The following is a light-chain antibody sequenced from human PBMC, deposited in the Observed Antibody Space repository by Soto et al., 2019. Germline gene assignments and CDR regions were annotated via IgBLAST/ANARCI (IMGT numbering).Light chain of an antibody. V-gene: IGKV3-11*01. Sequence: ELVLTQSPATLSLSPGERATLSCRASQSVRNDLVWYHQKPGQAPRVLIYSASNRATGIPARFSGSGSGTDFTLTISSLEPGDFAVYYGQHRTNWPPTFGGGTKVEMK. CDR2: SAS. CDR3: QHRTNWPPT. J-gene: IGKJ4*01. CDR1: QSVRND.